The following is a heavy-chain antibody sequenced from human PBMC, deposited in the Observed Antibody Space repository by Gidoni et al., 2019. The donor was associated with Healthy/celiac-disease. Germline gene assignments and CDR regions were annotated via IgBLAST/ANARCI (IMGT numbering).Heavy chain of an antibody. V-gene: IGHV1-46*02. CDR1: GYTFNSSY. Sequence: QVQLVQSGAEVKKPGASVTVSCKASGYTFNSSYMPWVRQAPGQGLEWMGIINPSVGSTSYAQKFQGRVTMTRDTSTSTVYMELSSLRSEDTAVYYCARDGPRQQLGSYYYYGMDVWGQGTTVTVSS. CDR2: INPSVGST. CDR3: ARDGPRQQLGSYYYYGMDV. J-gene: IGHJ6*02. D-gene: IGHD6-13*01.